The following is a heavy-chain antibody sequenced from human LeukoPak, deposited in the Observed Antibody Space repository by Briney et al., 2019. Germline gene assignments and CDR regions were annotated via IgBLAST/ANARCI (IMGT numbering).Heavy chain of an antibody. V-gene: IGHV4-38-2*01. CDR1: GYSISSGHY. Sequence: PSETLSLTCAVSGYSISSGHYWGWIRQPPGKGLEWIGSIYHGGGTYYNPSLKSRVTISVDTSKSQFSLKMKSVTAADTAVYYCAGFTPAVDYCSQGTLVTVSS. J-gene: IGHJ4*02. D-gene: IGHD3-10*01. CDR3: AGFTPAVDY. CDR2: IYHGGGT.